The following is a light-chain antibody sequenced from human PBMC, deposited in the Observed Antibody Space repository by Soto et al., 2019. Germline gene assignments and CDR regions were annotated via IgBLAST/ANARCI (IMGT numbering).Light chain of an antibody. J-gene: IGKJ4*01. CDR2: AAS. V-gene: IGKV1-27*01. CDR3: QKHSRVPFT. Sequence: DIQMTQSPSFLSASVGDRVTITCRASQGIRKSLAWYQHKPGKVPKLLIYAASTLYSGVSARFSGSGSGKDFTLTIGSLQPEDVAVYYRQKHSRVPFTFAGGTKVEI. CDR1: QGIRKS.